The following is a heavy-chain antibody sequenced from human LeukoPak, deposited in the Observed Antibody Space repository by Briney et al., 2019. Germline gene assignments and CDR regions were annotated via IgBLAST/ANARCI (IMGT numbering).Heavy chain of an antibody. J-gene: IGHJ4*02. Sequence: GGSLRLSCAASGFTFSSNAMSWVRQAPGKGLEGVSFIYSGGNTHYSDSVKGRFTISRDNSKNSLYLQMTSLRAEDTAVYDCARRAGEYSHPYDYWGQGTLVTVSS. CDR2: IYSGGNT. V-gene: IGHV3-23*05. CDR1: GFTFSSNA. CDR3: ARRAGEYSHPYDY. D-gene: IGHD4-17*01.